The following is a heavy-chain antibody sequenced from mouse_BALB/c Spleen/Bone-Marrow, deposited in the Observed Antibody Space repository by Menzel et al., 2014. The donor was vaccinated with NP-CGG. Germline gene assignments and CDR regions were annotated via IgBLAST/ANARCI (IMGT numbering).Heavy chain of an antibody. V-gene: IGHV1S56*01. CDR3: VRSRLRDWYFDV. D-gene: IGHD1-2*01. CDR2: IFPGDSTT. CDR1: GNTFTSYD. Sequence: QVHVKQSGVELVKPGASVKLSCKASGNTFTSYDINWVRQRPEQGLEWIGWIFPGDSTTKYNDKFKGKATLSTDKSSSTVHMQLSRLTSEDSAVYFCVRSRLRDWYFDVWGAGTTVTISS. J-gene: IGHJ1*01.